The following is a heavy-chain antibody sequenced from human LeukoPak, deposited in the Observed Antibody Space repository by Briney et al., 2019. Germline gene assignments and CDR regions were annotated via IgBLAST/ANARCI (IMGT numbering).Heavy chain of an antibody. CDR1: GGSISSCY. CDR3: ARTEELLWFGELEAWFDP. V-gene: IGHV4-4*07. J-gene: IGHJ5*02. D-gene: IGHD3-10*01. CDR2: IYTSGST. Sequence: SSETLSLTCTVSGGSISSCYWSWIRQPAGKGLEWIGRIYTSGSTNYNPSLKSRVTMSVDTSKNQFSLKLSSVTAADTAVYYCARTEELLWFGELEAWFDPWGQGTLVTVSS.